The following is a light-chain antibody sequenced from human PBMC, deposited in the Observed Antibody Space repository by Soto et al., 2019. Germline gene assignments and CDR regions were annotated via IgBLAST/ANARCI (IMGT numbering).Light chain of an antibody. J-gene: IGKJ5*01. CDR3: QQRSNWPPT. Sequence: DIVLTQSPGTLSLSPGERATLSCRASQSVIANYLAWYQQKPGQAPRLLIYRASSRATGIPDRFSGTGSGTDFTLTISSLEPEDFAVYYCQQRSNWPPTFGQGTRLEI. V-gene: IGKV3D-20*02. CDR2: RAS. CDR1: QSVIANY.